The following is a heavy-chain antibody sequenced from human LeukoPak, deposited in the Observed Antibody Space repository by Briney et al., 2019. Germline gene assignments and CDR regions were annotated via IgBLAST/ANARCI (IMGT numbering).Heavy chain of an antibody. Sequence: GASVKVSCTTSGYTFTGYYMHWVRQAPGPGLEWMGWINPNSGGTNYAQKFQGRVTMTRDTSISTAYMELSRLRSDDTAVYYCARELNYGSGSPAEDFQHWGQGTLVTVSS. V-gene: IGHV1-2*02. CDR2: INPNSGGT. D-gene: IGHD3-10*01. CDR1: GYTFTGYY. CDR3: ARELNYGSGSPAEDFQH. J-gene: IGHJ1*01.